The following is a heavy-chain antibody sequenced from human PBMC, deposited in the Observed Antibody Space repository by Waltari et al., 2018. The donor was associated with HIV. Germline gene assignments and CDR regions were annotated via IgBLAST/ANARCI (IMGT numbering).Heavy chain of an antibody. V-gene: IGHV4-34*01. CDR3: ARQTVTDARGPFDY. CDR1: GGSFSGYY. CDR2: INHSGST. Sequence: QVQLQQWGAGLLKPSETLSLTCAVYGGSFSGYYWSWIRPPPGKGLEWIGEINHSGSTNYNPSLKSRVTISVDTSKNQFSLKLSSVTAADTAVYYCARQTVTDARGPFDYWGQGTLVTVSS. D-gene: IGHD4-17*01. J-gene: IGHJ4*02.